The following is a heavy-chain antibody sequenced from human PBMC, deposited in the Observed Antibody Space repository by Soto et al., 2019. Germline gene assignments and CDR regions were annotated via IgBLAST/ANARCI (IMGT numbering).Heavy chain of an antibody. V-gene: IGHV4-61*01. CDR3: ARVGGATGGGMWYYGMDV. Sequence: PSETLSLTCTVSGGSVSSGSYYWSWIRQPPGKGLEWIGYIYYSGSTNYNPSLKSRVTISVDTSKNQFSLKLSSVTAADTAVYYCARVGGATGGGMWYYGMDVWGQGTTVTVSS. D-gene: IGHD1-26*01. CDR1: GGSVSSGSYY. CDR2: IYYSGST. J-gene: IGHJ6*02.